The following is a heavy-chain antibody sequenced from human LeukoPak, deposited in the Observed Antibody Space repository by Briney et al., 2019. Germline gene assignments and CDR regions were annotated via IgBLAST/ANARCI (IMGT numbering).Heavy chain of an antibody. D-gene: IGHD3-10*01. CDR3: AKGLGPEFDY. J-gene: IGHJ4*02. CDR1: GFTFSSYA. V-gene: IGHV3-23*01. CDR2: ISGSGGST. Sequence: GGSLRLSCAASGFTFSSYAMSWVRKAPGKGLEWVSGISGSGGSTYYADSVKGRFTISRDNSKNTLYLQMNSLRVEDTAVYYCAKGLGPEFDYWGQGTLVTVSS.